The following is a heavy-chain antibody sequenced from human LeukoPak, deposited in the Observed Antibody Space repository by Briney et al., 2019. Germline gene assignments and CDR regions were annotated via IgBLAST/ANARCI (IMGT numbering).Heavy chain of an antibody. CDR1: GFTFSSFW. Sequence: GGSLRLSWAASGFTFSSFWMSWVRQAPGKGLGWVSGISGSGDNTYYADSVKGRFNISRDNSKNTLYVQLNRLGTEDTAAYYCAKGSYYDSSGSFYFDYWGQGTLVTVSS. CDR3: AKGSYYDSSGSFYFDY. J-gene: IGHJ4*02. CDR2: ISGSGDNT. V-gene: IGHV3-23*01. D-gene: IGHD3-22*01.